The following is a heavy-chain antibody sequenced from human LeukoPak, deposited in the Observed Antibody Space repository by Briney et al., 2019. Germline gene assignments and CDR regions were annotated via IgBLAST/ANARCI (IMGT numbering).Heavy chain of an antibody. CDR3: ARDYSGTYPFDY. V-gene: IGHV3-21*01. Sequence: GGSLRLSCAASGFTFSSYNMNWVRQAPGKGLEWVSSISSSSSYIYYADSVKGRFTISRDNAKNSLYLQMNSLRAEDTAVYYCARDYSGTYPFDYWGQGTLATVSS. CDR1: GFTFSSYN. CDR2: ISSSSSYI. J-gene: IGHJ4*02. D-gene: IGHD1-26*01.